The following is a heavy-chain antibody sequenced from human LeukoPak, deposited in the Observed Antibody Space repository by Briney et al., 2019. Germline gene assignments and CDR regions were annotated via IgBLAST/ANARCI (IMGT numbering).Heavy chain of an antibody. CDR3: ARDLGSGYGDPYDY. V-gene: IGHV1-18*01. CDR2: ISAYNGNT. J-gene: IGHJ4*02. Sequence: EASVKVSCKASGYTFTSYGISWVRQAPGQGLEWMGWISAYNGNTNYAQKLQGRVTMTTDTSTSTAYMELRSLRSNDTAVYYCARDLGSGYGDPYDYWGQGTLVTVSS. CDR1: GYTFTSYG. D-gene: IGHD4-17*01.